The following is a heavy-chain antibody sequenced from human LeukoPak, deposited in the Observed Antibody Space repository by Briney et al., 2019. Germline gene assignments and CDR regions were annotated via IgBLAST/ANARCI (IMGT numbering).Heavy chain of an antibody. CDR1: GYSFTSYW. CDR3: ARHQGRHCSGVICYPTHAGY. D-gene: IGHD2-15*01. Sequence: GESLKISCKGSGYSFTSYWIGWVRQMPGKGLEWMGIIYPGDSDTKYSPSFQGQVTISADKSINTAYLQWSSLKASDTAMYYCARHQGRHCSGVICYPTHAGYWGQGTLVTVSS. CDR2: IYPGDSDT. J-gene: IGHJ4*02. V-gene: IGHV5-51*01.